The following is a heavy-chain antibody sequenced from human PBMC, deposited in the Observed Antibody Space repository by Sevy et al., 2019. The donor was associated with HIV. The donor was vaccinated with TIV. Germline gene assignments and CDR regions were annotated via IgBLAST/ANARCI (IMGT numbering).Heavy chain of an antibody. CDR3: TRPDSSSWYRFDY. Sequence: GGSLRLSCTASGFTFGDYAMSWVRQAPGKGLEWVGFIRSKAYGGTTEYAASVKGRFTISRDDSKSIAYLQMNSLKTDDTAVYYCTRPDSSSWYRFDYWGQGTLVTVSS. J-gene: IGHJ4*02. D-gene: IGHD6-13*01. CDR2: IRSKAYGGTT. V-gene: IGHV3-49*04. CDR1: GFTFGDYA.